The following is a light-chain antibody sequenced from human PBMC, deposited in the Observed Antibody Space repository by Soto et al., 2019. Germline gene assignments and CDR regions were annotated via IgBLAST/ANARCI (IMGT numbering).Light chain of an antibody. V-gene: IGLV2-11*01. CDR1: SSDVGGYEY. CDR2: DVF. J-gene: IGLJ2*01. CDR3: SSQAGIYTLV. Sequence: QSALTQPRSVSGSTGQSVTISCTGTSSDVGGYEYVSWYQQRPGKAPKLIIYDVFKRPLGVPGRFSASKSGNTASLTISGLQAEAEADYHCSSQAGIYTLVFGVWTQLTFL.